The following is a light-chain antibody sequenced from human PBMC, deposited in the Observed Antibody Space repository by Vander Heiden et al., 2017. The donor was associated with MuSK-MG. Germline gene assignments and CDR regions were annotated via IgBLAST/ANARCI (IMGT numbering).Light chain of an antibody. Sequence: DIQMTQSPSSLSASLGDRVTITFRASQGMSDNLAWYQQKPGKALKLLIYAASTLHSGVPSRFSGSGSGTDFTLTISSLQPEDVATYYCQKHDSAPLTFGPGTKVDIK. CDR1: QGMSDN. CDR3: QKHDSAPLT. J-gene: IGKJ3*01. CDR2: AAS. V-gene: IGKV1-27*01.